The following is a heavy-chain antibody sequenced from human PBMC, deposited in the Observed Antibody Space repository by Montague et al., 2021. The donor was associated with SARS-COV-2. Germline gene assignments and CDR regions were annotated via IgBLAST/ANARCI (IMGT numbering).Heavy chain of an antibody. CDR1: VGSISNYY. J-gene: IGHJ5*02. CDR3: ARAYCGGDCHVGP. CDR2: IYDGGSA. D-gene: IGHD2-21*02. V-gene: IGHV4-59*01. Sequence: SETRSLTCTVSVGSISNYYWTWIRQPPGKGLEWIGYIYDGGSANYNPSLKSRSTISVDTSNNQFSLRLSSVTAADTAVYYCARAYCGGDCHVGPWGQGILVTVSS.